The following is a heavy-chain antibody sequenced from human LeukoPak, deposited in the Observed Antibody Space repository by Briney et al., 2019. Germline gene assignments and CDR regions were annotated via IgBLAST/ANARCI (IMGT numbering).Heavy chain of an antibody. CDR1: GGSLNNCH. J-gene: IGHJ4*02. CDR3: ASYYGSGTYSGYVDY. CDR2: IYHSGST. V-gene: IGHV4-59*01. Sequence: PSETLSLTCAVSGGSLNNCHWSWIRQPPGKGLERIGCIYHSGSTNYNPSLNSRVTMSVDTSKNQFSLRLSSVTAADTAVYYCASYYGSGTYSGYVDYWGQGTLVTV. D-gene: IGHD3-10*01.